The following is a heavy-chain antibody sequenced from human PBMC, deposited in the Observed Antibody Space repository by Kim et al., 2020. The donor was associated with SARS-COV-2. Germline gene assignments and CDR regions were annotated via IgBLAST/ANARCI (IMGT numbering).Heavy chain of an antibody. D-gene: IGHD6-19*01. CDR2: IYYSGST. J-gene: IGHJ4*02. V-gene: IGHV4-39*01. Sequence: SETLSLTCTVSGGSISSSSYYWGWIRQPPGKGLEWMGNIYYSGSTYYNPSLKSRVTISVDTSKNQFSLKLSSVTAAATAVYYWARTHSSGWTPYDHLGQG. CDR1: GGSISSSSYY. CDR3: ARTHSSGWTPYDH.